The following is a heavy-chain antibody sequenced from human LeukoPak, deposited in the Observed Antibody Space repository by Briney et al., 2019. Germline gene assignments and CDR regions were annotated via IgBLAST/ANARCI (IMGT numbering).Heavy chain of an antibody. D-gene: IGHD6-19*01. Sequence: GGSLRLSCAASGFTFSSYWMGWVRQAPGKGLEWVAVISYDGSNKYYADSVKGRFTISRDNSKNTLYLQMNSLRAEDTAVYYCTKDKSSGWYFAFDIWGQGTMVTVSS. V-gene: IGHV3-30*18. J-gene: IGHJ3*02. CDR1: GFTFSSYW. CDR2: ISYDGSNK. CDR3: TKDKSSGWYFAFDI.